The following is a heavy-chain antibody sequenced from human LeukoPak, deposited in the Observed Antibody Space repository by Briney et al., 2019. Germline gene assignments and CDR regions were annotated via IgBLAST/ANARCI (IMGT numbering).Heavy chain of an antibody. Sequence: SETLSLTCTVSGGSISSYYWSWIRQPPGKGLEWIGYIYYSGSTNYNPSLKSRVTISVDTSKNQFSLKLSSVTAADTAVYYCARGLQDPEAADTAMVPPNWFDPWGQGTLVTVSS. CDR2: IYYSGST. D-gene: IGHD5-18*01. CDR1: GGSISSYY. CDR3: ARGLQDPEAADTAMVPPNWFDP. J-gene: IGHJ5*02. V-gene: IGHV4-59*12.